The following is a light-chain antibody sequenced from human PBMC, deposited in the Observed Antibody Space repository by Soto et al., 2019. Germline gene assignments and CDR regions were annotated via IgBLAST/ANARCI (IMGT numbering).Light chain of an antibody. Sequence: EVVLPKSPATLSLSPGASAPLSCRASQNVDNYLAWYQQKPGQAPRLLIYDASNRATGIPARFSGSGSGTAFTLTISSLEPEDSAVYYCQQRSFWPRITFGQGTRLEI. J-gene: IGKJ5*01. CDR3: QQRSFWPRIT. CDR1: QNVDNY. CDR2: DAS. V-gene: IGKV3-11*01.